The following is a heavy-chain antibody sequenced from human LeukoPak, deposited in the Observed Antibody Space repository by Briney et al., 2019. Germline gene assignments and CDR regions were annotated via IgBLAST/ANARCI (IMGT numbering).Heavy chain of an antibody. D-gene: IGHD4-4*01. CDR3: VRVVTRYYFDY. Sequence: SETLSLTCAVYGGSFSGYYWSWIRQPPGKGLEWIGEINHSGSTNYNPSLKSRVTISVDTSKNQFSLKLSSVTAADTAVYYCVRVVTRYYFDYWGQGTLVTVSS. J-gene: IGHJ4*02. CDR1: GGSFSGYY. V-gene: IGHV4-34*01. CDR2: INHSGST.